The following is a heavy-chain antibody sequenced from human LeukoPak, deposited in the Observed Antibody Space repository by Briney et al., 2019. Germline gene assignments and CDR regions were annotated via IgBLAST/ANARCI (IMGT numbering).Heavy chain of an antibody. J-gene: IGHJ4*02. CDR3: ARDRYVFDY. V-gene: IGHV4-59*01. CDR1: GGSISSYY. Sequence: SETLSLTCTVSGGSISSYYWSWIRQPPGKGLEWIGYIYYSGSTNYNPSLKSRVTISVDTSKNQFSLKLSSVTAADTAVYYCARDRYVFDYWAREPWSPSPQ. CDR2: IYYSGST. D-gene: IGHD3-16*01.